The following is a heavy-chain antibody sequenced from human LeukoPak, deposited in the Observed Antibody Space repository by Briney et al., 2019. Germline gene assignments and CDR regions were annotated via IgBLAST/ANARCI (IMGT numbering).Heavy chain of an antibody. D-gene: IGHD2-2*01. CDR2: IYYSGST. V-gene: IGHV4-31*03. CDR3: VRDRGRKHQLQYWYFDP. CDR1: GGSISRGGYY. Sequence: PSETLSLTCTVSGGSISRGGYYWSWIRQHPGKGLEWIGYIYYSGSTYYNPSLKSRVTISVDTSKNQFSLKLSSVTAADTAVYYCVRDRGRKHQLQYWYFDPWGRGTLVTVSS. J-gene: IGHJ2*01.